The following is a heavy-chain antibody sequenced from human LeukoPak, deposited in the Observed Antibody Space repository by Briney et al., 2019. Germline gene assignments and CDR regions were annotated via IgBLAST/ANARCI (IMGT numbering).Heavy chain of an antibody. Sequence: PSETLSLTCTVSGGSISSSSFYWGWIRQPPGRGLEWIGSIYYSGSTYYNPSLKSRVTISVDTSKNQFSLKLSSVTAADTAVYYCARLMVGGYYFDYWGQGTLVTVSS. CDR3: ARLMVGGYYFDY. CDR1: GGSISSSSFY. CDR2: IYYSGST. J-gene: IGHJ4*02. V-gene: IGHV4-39*07. D-gene: IGHD3-10*01.